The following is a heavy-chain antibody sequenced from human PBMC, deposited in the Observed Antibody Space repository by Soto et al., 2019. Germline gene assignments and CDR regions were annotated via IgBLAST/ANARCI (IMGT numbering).Heavy chain of an antibody. CDR1: GGSISSSSYY. CDR2: IYYSGST. Sequence: PSETLSLTCTVSGGSISSSSYYWGWIRQPPGKGLEWIGSIYYSGSTYYNPSLKSRVTISVDTSKNQFSLKLSSVTAADTAVYYCARLPWFAFDIWGQGTMVTVSS. V-gene: IGHV4-39*01. D-gene: IGHD3-10*01. CDR3: ARLPWFAFDI. J-gene: IGHJ3*02.